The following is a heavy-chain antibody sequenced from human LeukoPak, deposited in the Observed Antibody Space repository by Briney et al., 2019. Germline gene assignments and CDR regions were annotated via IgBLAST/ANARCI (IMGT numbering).Heavy chain of an antibody. CDR3: ASLRTMIPY. J-gene: IGHJ4*02. CDR1: GGSISSYY. V-gene: IGHV4-59*08. D-gene: IGHD3-22*01. CDR2: IYYTGST. Sequence: SETLSLTCTVSGGSISSYYWSWIRQPPGKGLEWIGYIYYTGSTSYNPSLRSRVTISVDTSKNQFSLNLNSVTAADTAVYFCASLRTMIPYWGQGILVTVSS.